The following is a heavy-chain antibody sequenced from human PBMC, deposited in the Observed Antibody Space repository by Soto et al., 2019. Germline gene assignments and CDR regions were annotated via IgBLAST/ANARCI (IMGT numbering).Heavy chain of an antibody. CDR2: ISSSSTI. V-gene: IGHV3-48*01. Sequence: GGSLRLSCAASGFTFSSYSMNWVRQAPGKGLEWVSYISSSSTIYYADSVKGRFTISRDNAKNSLYLQMNSLRAEDTAVYYCARVFYYGSGILDAFDIWGQGTMVTVSS. D-gene: IGHD3-10*01. J-gene: IGHJ3*02. CDR1: GFTFSSYS. CDR3: ARVFYYGSGILDAFDI.